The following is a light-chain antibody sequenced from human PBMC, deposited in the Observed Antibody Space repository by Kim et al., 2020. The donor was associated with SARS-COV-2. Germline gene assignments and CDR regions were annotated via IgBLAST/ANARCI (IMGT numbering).Light chain of an antibody. CDR2: DVS. CDR3: SSYTSSRTWV. CDR1: SRDVGGYNY. V-gene: IGLV2-14*03. J-gene: IGLJ3*02. Sequence: GQSITISCTGTSRDVGGYNYVSWYQQHPGKAPKLMVYDVSQRPSGVSNRFSGSKSGNTASLTISGLQAEDEADYHCSSYTSSRTWVFGGGTQLTVL.